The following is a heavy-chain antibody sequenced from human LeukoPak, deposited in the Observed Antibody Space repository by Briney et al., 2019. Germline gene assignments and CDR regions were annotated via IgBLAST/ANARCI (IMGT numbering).Heavy chain of an antibody. CDR2: IYTSGST. CDR3: ARVPAYSGTYFDGFDI. V-gene: IGHV4-61*02. Sequence: SETLSLTCTVSGGSISSGSYYWSWIRQPAGKGLEWIGRIYTSGSTNYNPSLKSRVTISVDTSKNQFSLNLSSVTAADTAMYYCARVPAYSGTYFDGFDIWGQGTMVTVSS. CDR1: GGSISSGSYY. J-gene: IGHJ3*02. D-gene: IGHD1-26*01.